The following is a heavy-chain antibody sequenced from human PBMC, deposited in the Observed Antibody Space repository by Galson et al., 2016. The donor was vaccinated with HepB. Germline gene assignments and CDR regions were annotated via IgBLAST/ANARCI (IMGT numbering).Heavy chain of an antibody. Sequence: SLRLSCAASGFTFSESYMTWIRQSPGKGLEWVSSISSRGGSAIHYADSVKGRFTISRDNAQNSLFLQMNSLRAEDTAVYYCAKEHYFGSGSYFDNWGRGTLVTVSS. CDR1: GFTFSESY. V-gene: IGHV3-11*01. J-gene: IGHJ4*02. D-gene: IGHD3-10*01. CDR2: ISSRGGSAI. CDR3: AKEHYFGSGSYFDN.